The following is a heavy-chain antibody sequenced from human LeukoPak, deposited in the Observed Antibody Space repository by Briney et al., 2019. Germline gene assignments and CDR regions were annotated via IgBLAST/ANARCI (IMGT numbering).Heavy chain of an antibody. CDR3: ARSYGMDV. V-gene: IGHV3-74*01. CDR2: INSDGSST. Sequence: PGGSLRLSCAASGFTFSTYWMHWVRQAPGRGPVWVSRINSDGSSTTYADSVEGRFTISSDNAKSTLYLQMNSLRAEDTAVYYCARSYGMDVWGQGTTVTVSS. CDR1: GFTFSTYW. J-gene: IGHJ6*02.